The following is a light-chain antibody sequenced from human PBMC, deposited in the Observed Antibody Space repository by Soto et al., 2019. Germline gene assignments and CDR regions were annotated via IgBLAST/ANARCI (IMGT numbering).Light chain of an antibody. CDR1: QSVSSY. CDR2: DAS. J-gene: IGKJ4*01. CDR3: QQRSNWPLT. V-gene: IGKV3-11*01. Sequence: EMVLTQSPGTLSLSLGERATLSCRASQSVSSYLAWYQQKPGQAPRLLIYDASNRATGIPARFSGSGSGTDFTLTISSLEPEDFAVYYCQQRSNWPLTFGGGTKVDIK.